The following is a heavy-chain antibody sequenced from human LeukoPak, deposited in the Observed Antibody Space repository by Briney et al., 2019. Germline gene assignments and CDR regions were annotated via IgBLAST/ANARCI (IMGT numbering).Heavy chain of an antibody. D-gene: IGHD3-10*01. J-gene: IGHJ4*02. V-gene: IGHV1-24*01. CDR2: FDPEDGET. CDR1: GYTLTELS. Sequence: ASVKVSCEVSGYTLTELSMHWVRQAPGKGLEWMGRFDPEDGETIYAQMLQGRVTMTEDTSTDTAYMELSSLRSEDTAVYYCATETLDDSDSYFEYWGQGTLVTVSS. CDR3: ATETLDDSDSYFEY.